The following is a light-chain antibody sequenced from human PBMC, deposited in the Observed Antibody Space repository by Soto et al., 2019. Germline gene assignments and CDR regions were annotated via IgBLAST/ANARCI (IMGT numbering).Light chain of an antibody. V-gene: IGLV2-11*01. CDR1: SSDVGDYNY. CDR3: CSYAGGYYV. Sequence: QSALTQPRSVSGSPGQSVTISCTGTSSDVGDYNYVSWYQQHPGKAPKLMIYDVSKRPSGVPDRLSGSKSGNTASLTISGLQAEDEADYYCCSYAGGYYVFGTGTKLTVL. CDR2: DVS. J-gene: IGLJ1*01.